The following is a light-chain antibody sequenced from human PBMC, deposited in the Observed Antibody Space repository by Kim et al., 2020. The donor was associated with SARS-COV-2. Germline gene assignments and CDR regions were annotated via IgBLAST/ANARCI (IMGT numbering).Light chain of an antibody. CDR3: NSWDSSGNHHGV. V-gene: IGLV3-19*01. J-gene: IGLJ3*02. CDR1: SLRTYY. CDR2: GKN. Sequence: LGQAVRITCQGDSLRTYYATWYQQKPGQAPVLVIFGKNNRPSGIPHRFSGSSSGNTASLTITGAQAEDEADYYCNSWDSSGNHHGVFGGGTQLTVL.